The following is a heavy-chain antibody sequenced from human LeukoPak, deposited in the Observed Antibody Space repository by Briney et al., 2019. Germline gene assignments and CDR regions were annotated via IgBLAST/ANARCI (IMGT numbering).Heavy chain of an antibody. CDR3: ARDGFSAYDRDLDY. J-gene: IGHJ4*02. V-gene: IGHV4-4*02. CDR2: ISHSGSI. Sequence: PSGTLSLTWAVSGGSLSSSDWWSWVRQPPGKGLEWIGEISHSGSINYNPSLKSRVTISLDKSKNQFSLRLTSVTAADTAVYYCARDGFSAYDRDLDYWGQGTLVTVSS. D-gene: IGHD5-12*01. CDR1: GGSLSSSDW.